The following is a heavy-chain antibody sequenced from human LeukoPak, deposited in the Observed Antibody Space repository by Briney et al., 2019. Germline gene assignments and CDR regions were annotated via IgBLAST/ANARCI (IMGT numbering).Heavy chain of an antibody. CDR2: FDLEDGET. Sequence: GASVKVSCKVSGYTLTELSMHWVRQAPGKGLEWMGGFDLEDGETIYAQKFQGRVTMTEDTSTDKAYMELSSLRSEDTAVYYCATVGNTMIGRWGQGTLVTVSS. J-gene: IGHJ4*02. CDR1: GYTLTELS. V-gene: IGHV1-24*01. D-gene: IGHD3-22*01. CDR3: ATVGNTMIGR.